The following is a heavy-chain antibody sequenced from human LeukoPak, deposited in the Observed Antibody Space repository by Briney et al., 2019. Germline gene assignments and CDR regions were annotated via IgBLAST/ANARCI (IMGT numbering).Heavy chain of an antibody. CDR2: INPSGGTT. Sequence: ASVKVSCKASGYTFTNYYIHWVRQAPGQGLEWMGIINPSGGTTSYAQKFQGRVTMTRDTSTSTVYMELSSLRSEDTAVYYCARVMNNRNSYGYDLVYYYYMDVWGKGTTVTVSS. J-gene: IGHJ6*03. CDR3: ARVMNNRNSYGYDLVYYYYMDV. CDR1: GYTFTNYY. D-gene: IGHD5-18*01. V-gene: IGHV1-46*01.